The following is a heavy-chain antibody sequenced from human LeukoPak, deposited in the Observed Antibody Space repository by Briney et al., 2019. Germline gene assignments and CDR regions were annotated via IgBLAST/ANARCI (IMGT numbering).Heavy chain of an antibody. CDR3: AREGLGFTGNYYYYMDV. Sequence: GGSLRLSFSASGLTSCNAWMSSVRQAPGKGLEWDGRIKSKTDGGTTDYAAPVKGRFTIPRDDSKNTLYLQMNSLKTEDTAVDYCAREGLGFTGNYYYYMDVWGKGTTVTISS. V-gene: IGHV3-15*01. CDR2: IKSKTDGGTT. J-gene: IGHJ6*03. CDR1: GLTSCNAW. D-gene: IGHD1-1*01.